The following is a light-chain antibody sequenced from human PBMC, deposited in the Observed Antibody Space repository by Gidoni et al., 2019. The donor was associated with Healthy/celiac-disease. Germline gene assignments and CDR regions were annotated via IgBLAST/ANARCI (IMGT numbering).Light chain of an antibody. J-gene: IGLJ3*02. Sequence: QSALTQPRSVSGSPGQSVTISCTGTISDVGGYTYVSWYQQHPGKAPKLMIYDVSKRPSGVPDRFSGSKSGNTASLTISGLQAEDEADYYCCSWVFGGGTKLTVL. V-gene: IGLV2-11*01. CDR3: CSWV. CDR1: ISDVGGYTY. CDR2: DVS.